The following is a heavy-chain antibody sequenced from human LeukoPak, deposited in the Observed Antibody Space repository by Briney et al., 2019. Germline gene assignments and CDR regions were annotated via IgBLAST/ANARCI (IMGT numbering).Heavy chain of an antibody. V-gene: IGHV4-39*01. CDR2: IFYSGST. CDR3: ARGWGPNYYYYYMDV. CDR1: SGSISSSTYH. Sequence: SETLSLTCTVSSGSISSSTYHWGWIRQPPGKGLEWIGSIFYSGSTYYNPSLKSRVTISVDTSKNQFSLKLSSVTAADTAVYYCARGWGPNYYYYYMDVWGKGTTVTVSS. J-gene: IGHJ6*03. D-gene: IGHD6-19*01.